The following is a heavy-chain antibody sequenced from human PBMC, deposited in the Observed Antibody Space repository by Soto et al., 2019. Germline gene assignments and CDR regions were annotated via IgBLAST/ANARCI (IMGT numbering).Heavy chain of an antibody. Sequence: QVQLVQSGAEEKEPGASVKVSCKASGYTFTGYAMHWVRQAPGQRLEWMGWINAGNGNTKYSQKFQGRVTITRDTSASTVYTELSSLRSEDTAVYYCARAVAVAADFDYWGQGTLVTVSS. D-gene: IGHD6-19*01. V-gene: IGHV1-3*05. CDR3: ARAVAVAADFDY. CDR2: INAGNGNT. J-gene: IGHJ4*02. CDR1: GYTFTGYA.